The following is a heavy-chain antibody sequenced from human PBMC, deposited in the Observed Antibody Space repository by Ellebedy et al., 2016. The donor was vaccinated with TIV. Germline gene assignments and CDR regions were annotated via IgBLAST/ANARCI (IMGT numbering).Heavy chain of an antibody. CDR1: GFTFSSYG. V-gene: IGHV3-33*08. D-gene: IGHD2-15*01. CDR3: ARARYCDGANCYFRGEANY. CDR2: IWYDGSNK. Sequence: GESLKISCAASGFTFSSYGMHWVRQAPGRGLEWVAVIWYDGSNKYYADSVKGRFTISRDNSKNTLYLQMSTLRADDTAVYYCARARYCDGANCYFRGEANYWGQGTLVTVSS. J-gene: IGHJ4*02.